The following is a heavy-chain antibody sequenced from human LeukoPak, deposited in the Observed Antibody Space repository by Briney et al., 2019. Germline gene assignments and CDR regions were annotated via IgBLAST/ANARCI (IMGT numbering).Heavy chain of an antibody. CDR3: ARPFTYSSGWYVDY. CDR2: IYPGASDT. V-gene: IGHV5-51*01. J-gene: IGHJ4*02. CDR1: GYSFPSYG. D-gene: IGHD6-19*01. Sequence: GESLKISCRGFGYSFPSYGMGWGRQMPGKGLEWMGIIYPGASDTRYSPSFQGQVPISADKSISTAYLQWSSLKASDTAMYYCARPFTYSSGWYVDYWGQGTLVTVSS.